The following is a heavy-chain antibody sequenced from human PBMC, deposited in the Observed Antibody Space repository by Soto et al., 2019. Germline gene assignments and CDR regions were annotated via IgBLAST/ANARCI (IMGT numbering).Heavy chain of an antibody. D-gene: IGHD3-3*01. CDR3: AADVVLRFLEWLPLDY. J-gene: IGHJ4*02. CDR2: ISGNAGLT. Sequence: GGSLRLSCAASGFTFSTYSMSWVRQAPGKGLQWVSSISGNAGLTYYADSVKGRFSMSRDNSKNTVYLQMNSLRSEDTAVYYCAADVVLRFLEWLPLDYWGQGTLVTVSS. CDR1: GFTFSTYS. V-gene: IGHV3-23*01.